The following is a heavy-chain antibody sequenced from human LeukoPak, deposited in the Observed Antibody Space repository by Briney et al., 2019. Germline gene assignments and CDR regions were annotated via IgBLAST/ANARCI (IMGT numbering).Heavy chain of an antibody. J-gene: IGHJ4*02. D-gene: IGHD6-6*01. CDR2: ISSSSSYI. Sequence: GGSLRLSCAASGFTFSSYSMNWVRQAPGKGLEWVSSISSSSSYIYYADSVKGRFTISRDNAKNSLYLQMNSLRAEDTAVYYCARAQYSSSSGFDYWGQGTLVTVSS. V-gene: IGHV3-21*01. CDR3: ARAQYSSSSGFDY. CDR1: GFTFSSYS.